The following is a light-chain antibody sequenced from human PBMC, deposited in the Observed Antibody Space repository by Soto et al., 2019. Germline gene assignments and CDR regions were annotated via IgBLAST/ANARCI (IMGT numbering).Light chain of an antibody. CDR1: RSNIGTND. V-gene: IGLV1-47*01. CDR3: AAWDDSFVV. CDR2: RSN. Sequence: QSVLTQPPSASGAPGQTVSISCSGKRSNIGTNDVYWYQQLPGPATKLLIYRSNQRPSGVPERFSGSKSGTSASLSISGLRSEDEADYYCAAWDDSFVVFGGGTKVTVL. J-gene: IGLJ2*01.